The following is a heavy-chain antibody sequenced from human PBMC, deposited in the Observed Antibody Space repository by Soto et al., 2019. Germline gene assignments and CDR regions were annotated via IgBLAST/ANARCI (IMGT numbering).Heavy chain of an antibody. D-gene: IGHD2-15*01. CDR3: ARGMKSGAYSRWFDP. Sequence: QVQLVQSGAEVKKPGASVKVSCKASGYIFTNYDINWVRQATGQGLEYLGWINPNSGNTGNVQKFKGRVTMTRNTSRNPAYMELNSLRSEDTAVYYCARGMKSGAYSRWFDPWGQGTLVTVSS. V-gene: IGHV1-8*01. J-gene: IGHJ5*02. CDR1: GYIFTNYD. CDR2: INPNSGNT.